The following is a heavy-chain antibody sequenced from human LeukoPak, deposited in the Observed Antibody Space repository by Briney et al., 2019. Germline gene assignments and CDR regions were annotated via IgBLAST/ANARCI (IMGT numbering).Heavy chain of an antibody. J-gene: IGHJ5*02. D-gene: IGHD5-24*01. Sequence: GGSLRLSCAASGFTFSSYAMSWVRQAPGKGLEWVSAISGSGGSTYYADSVKGRFTISRDNSKNTLYLQMNSLRAEDTAVYYCAKDLGGYNWLPLNWFDPWGQGTLVTVSS. CDR1: GFTFSSYA. V-gene: IGHV3-23*01. CDR3: AKDLGGYNWLPLNWFDP. CDR2: ISGSGGST.